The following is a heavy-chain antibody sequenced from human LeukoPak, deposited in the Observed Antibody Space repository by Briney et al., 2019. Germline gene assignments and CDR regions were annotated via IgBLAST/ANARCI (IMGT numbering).Heavy chain of an antibody. CDR1: GGSFGGYY. CDR3: ARESPSSWYGLDYYYGMDL. D-gene: IGHD6-13*01. J-gene: IGHJ6*02. V-gene: IGHV4-59*01. CDR2: IYYSGST. Sequence: SETLSLTCAVYGGSFGGYYWSWIRQPPGKGLEWIGYIYYSGSTNYNPSLKSRVTISVDTSKNQFSLKLSSVTAADTAVYYCARESPSSWYGLDYYYGMDLWGQGTTVTVSS.